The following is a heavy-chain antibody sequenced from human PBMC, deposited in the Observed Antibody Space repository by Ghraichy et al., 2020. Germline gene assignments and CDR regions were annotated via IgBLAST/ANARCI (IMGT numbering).Heavy chain of an antibody. CDR2: ISGSGGST. CDR3: AKQYYDSSGYPHPPAFDI. CDR1: GFTFSSYA. D-gene: IGHD3-22*01. J-gene: IGHJ3*02. V-gene: IGHV3-23*01. Sequence: LSLTCAASGFTFSSYAMSWVRQAPGKGLEWVSAISGSGGSTYYADSVKGRFTISRDNSKNTLYLQMNSLRAEDTAVYYCAKQYYDSSGYPHPPAFDIWGQGTMVTVSS.